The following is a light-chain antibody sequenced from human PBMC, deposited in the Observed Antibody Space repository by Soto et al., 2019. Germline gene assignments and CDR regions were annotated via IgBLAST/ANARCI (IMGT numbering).Light chain of an antibody. CDR3: HQRQSWPRT. CDR2: QTS. Sequence: LTQSPGTLSLSPGERAILSCRASQTVNNNYLAWYQHRPGQAPRLLIYQTSIRAAGIPARFSASGTGTDFTLTISDVQPEDFAVYYCHQRQSWPRTFGQGTKVDIK. J-gene: IGKJ1*01. CDR1: QTVNNNY. V-gene: IGKV3-11*01.